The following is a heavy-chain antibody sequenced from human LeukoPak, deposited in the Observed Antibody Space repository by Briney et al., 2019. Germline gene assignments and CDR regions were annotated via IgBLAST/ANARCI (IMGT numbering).Heavy chain of an antibody. Sequence: GGSLRLSCAASGFTFTTYWMGWVRQAPGKGLEWVANLKPDGSEKFYVDSVKGRFTISRDNAKNSLYLQMNSLRAEDMALYYCAREIVAAAGTVGPFDYWGQGTLVTVSS. V-gene: IGHV3-7*03. CDR3: AREIVAAAGTVGPFDY. J-gene: IGHJ4*02. CDR2: LKPDGSEK. D-gene: IGHD6-13*01. CDR1: GFTFTTYW.